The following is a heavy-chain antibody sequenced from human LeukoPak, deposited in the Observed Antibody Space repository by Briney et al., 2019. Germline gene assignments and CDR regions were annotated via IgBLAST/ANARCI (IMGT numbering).Heavy chain of an antibody. CDR2: IRWNSGSI. Sequence: GRSLRLSCAASGFTFDDYAMHWVRQAPGKGLEWVSGIRWNSGSIGYADSVKGRFTISRDNPKNSLYLQMNSLRAEDTALYYCAKGGGYSSGWSNYFDYWGQGTLVSV. D-gene: IGHD6-19*01. CDR3: AKGGGYSSGWSNYFDY. CDR1: GFTFDDYA. J-gene: IGHJ4*02. V-gene: IGHV3-9*01.